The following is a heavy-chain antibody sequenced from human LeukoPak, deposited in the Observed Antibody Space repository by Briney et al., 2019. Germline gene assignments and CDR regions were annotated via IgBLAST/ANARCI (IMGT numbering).Heavy chain of an antibody. J-gene: IGHJ4*02. Sequence: SETLSLTCTVSGGSISSSTYYWGWIRQSPGKGLEWIGSVHYSGGSYYSPSLKSRVTISLNTSKNQFSLKLSSVTAADTAVYYCARVTPAGAWLGYFDYWGQGTLVTISS. D-gene: IGHD6-19*01. V-gene: IGHV4-39*07. CDR2: VHYSGGS. CDR1: GGSISSSTYY. CDR3: ARVTPAGAWLGYFDY.